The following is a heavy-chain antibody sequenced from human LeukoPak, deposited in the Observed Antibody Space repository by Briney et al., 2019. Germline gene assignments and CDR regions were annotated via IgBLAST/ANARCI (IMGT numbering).Heavy chain of an antibody. Sequence: ASVKVSCKASGYTFTSYYMHWVRQAPGQGLEWMGGIIPIFGTANYAQKFQGRVTITADESTSTAYMELSSLRSEDTAVYYCARRRVVYYYYGMDVWGQGTTVTVSS. CDR1: GYTFTSYY. CDR2: IIPIFGTA. CDR3: ARRRVVYYYYGMDV. J-gene: IGHJ6*02. V-gene: IGHV1-69*13. D-gene: IGHD3-10*01.